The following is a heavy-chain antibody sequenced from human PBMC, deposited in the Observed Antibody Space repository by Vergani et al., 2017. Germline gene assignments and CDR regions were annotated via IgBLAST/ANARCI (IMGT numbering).Heavy chain of an antibody. D-gene: IGHD6-6*01. Sequence: EVQLLESGGNLVQPGGSLRLSCAASGFTFTNFAMTWVRQAPGEGLEWVSGISGSGGFTYYADSVKGRFTISRDNSKNTMFLQMNNLRAEDTAVYYCAKDNLAARLGYWGQGTLVTVSS. CDR2: ISGSGGFT. V-gene: IGHV3-23*01. CDR3: AKDNLAARLGY. CDR1: GFTFTNFA. J-gene: IGHJ4*02.